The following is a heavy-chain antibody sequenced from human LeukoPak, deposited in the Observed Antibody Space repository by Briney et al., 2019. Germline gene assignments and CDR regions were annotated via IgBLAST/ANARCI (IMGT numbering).Heavy chain of an antibody. CDR1: GFTFSSYA. D-gene: IGHD3-9*01. CDR2: ISYDGSNK. Sequence: GGSLRLSCAASGFTFSSYAMHWVRQAPGKGLEWVAVISYDGSNKYYADSVKGRFTISRDNSKNTLYLQMNSLRAEDTAVYYCARDSAPLRYFDWLFFDYWGQGTLVTVSS. CDR3: ARDSAPLRYFDWLFFDY. J-gene: IGHJ4*02. V-gene: IGHV3-30-3*01.